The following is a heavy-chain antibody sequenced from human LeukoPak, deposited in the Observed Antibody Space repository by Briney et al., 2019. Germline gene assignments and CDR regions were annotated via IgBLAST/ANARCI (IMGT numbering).Heavy chain of an antibody. CDR3: AREPRRGNYFDY. V-gene: IGHV1-69*05. CDR2: IIPIFGTA. J-gene: IGHJ4*02. Sequence: SVKVSCKASGGTFSSYAISWVRQAPGQGREWMGGIIPIFGTANYAQKFQGRVTITTDESTSTAYMELSSLRSEDTAVYYCAREPRRGNYFDYWGQGTLVTVSS. CDR1: GGTFSSYA.